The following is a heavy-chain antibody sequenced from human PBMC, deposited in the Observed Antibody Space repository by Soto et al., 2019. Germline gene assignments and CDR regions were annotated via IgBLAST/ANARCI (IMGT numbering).Heavy chain of an antibody. CDR1: GYTFSNYG. CDR3: ARVVPGAEAWFGP. Sequence: QVPLVQSGGEVKRPGASVKVSCKTSGYTFSNYGITWVRQAPGQPLEWLGWISLYSDGTNYAQKFQGRVSMTTDTSTTTAYMELRSLRSDDMAVYYCARVVPGAEAWFGPWGQGTLVTVSS. J-gene: IGHJ5*02. V-gene: IGHV1-18*03. CDR2: ISLYSDGT. D-gene: IGHD2-2*01.